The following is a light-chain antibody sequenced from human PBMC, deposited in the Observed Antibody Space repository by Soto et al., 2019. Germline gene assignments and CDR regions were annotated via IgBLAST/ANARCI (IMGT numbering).Light chain of an antibody. Sequence: SVVRQPPPECGAPGPTDNHSCTGGSSNIGAGYDVHWYQQLPGTAPKLLIYGNSNRPSGVPDRFSGSKSGTSASLAITGLQAEDEADYYCQSYDSSLSGYVFGTGTKVTVL. V-gene: IGLV1-40*01. CDR1: SSNIGAGYD. CDR2: GNS. J-gene: IGLJ1*01. CDR3: QSYDSSLSGYV.